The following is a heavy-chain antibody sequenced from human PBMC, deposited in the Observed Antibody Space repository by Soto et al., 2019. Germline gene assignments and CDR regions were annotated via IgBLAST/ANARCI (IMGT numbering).Heavy chain of an antibody. CDR3: AKGGAVYGLLTHDY. J-gene: IGHJ4*02. CDR2: ITGSSSNL. D-gene: IGHD3-9*01. CDR1: GFTFSDYA. Sequence: EVQLLESGGGLEQPGGSLRLPCAASGFTFSDYAMSWVRQAPGKGLRWVTTITGSSSNLYYTDSVKGRFAISRDNSRNILFLQMNSLTAEDTAVYYCAKGGAVYGLLTHDYWGQGTLVTVSS. V-gene: IGHV3-23*01.